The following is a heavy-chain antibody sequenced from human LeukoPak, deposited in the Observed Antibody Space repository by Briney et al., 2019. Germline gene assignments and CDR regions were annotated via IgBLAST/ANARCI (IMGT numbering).Heavy chain of an antibody. CDR1: GFTFSTYE. D-gene: IGHD6-25*01. V-gene: IGHV3-53*01. CDR3: ARAATVITTFDY. J-gene: IGHJ4*02. Sequence: GGSLRLSCAASGFTFSTYEMNWVRQAPGKGLEWVSALYSGGNTYYADSVKGRFTISSDNSKNTLYLQMNSLRAEDTAVYYCARAATVITTFDYWGQGTLVTVSS. CDR2: LYSGGNT.